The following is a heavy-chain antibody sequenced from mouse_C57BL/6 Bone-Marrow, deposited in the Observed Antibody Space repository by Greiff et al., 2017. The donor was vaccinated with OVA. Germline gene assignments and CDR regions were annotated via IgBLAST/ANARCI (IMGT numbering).Heavy chain of an antibody. V-gene: IGHV1-59*01. CDR1: GYTFTSYW. Sequence: QVQLQQPGAELVRPGTSVKLSCKASGYTFTSYWMPWVKQRPGQGLEWIGVIDPSDSYTNYNQKFKGQATLTVDTSSSTADMQGSSLTAEDAAVYYCARRWLPYYYAMDYWGQGTSVTVSS. CDR2: IDPSDSYT. CDR3: ARRWLPYYYAMDY. J-gene: IGHJ4*01. D-gene: IGHD2-3*01.